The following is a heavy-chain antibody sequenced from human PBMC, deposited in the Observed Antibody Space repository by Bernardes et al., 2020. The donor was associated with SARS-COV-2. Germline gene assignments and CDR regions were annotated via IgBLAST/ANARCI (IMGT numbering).Heavy chain of an antibody. J-gene: IGHJ4*02. CDR3: MLWGSYWFDY. Sequence: VGSLLLSCAASGFTFRSYWMHWVRQAPGPGLVWVSRINSDGSSTSYADSVKGRFTISRDNAKNTLYLQMNSLRAEDTAVYYCMLWGSYWFDYWGQGTLVTVSS. CDR1: GFTFRSYW. V-gene: IGHV3-74*01. CDR2: INSDGSST. D-gene: IGHD1-26*01.